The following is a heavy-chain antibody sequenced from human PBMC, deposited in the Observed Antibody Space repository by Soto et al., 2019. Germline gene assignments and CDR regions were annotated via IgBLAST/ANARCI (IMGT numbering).Heavy chain of an antibody. CDR1: GGSISSYY. V-gene: IGHV4-59*12. Sequence: SETLSLTCTVSGGSISSYYWSWIRQPTGKGLEWIGSTYYSGSTSYNPSLKSRVTISVDTSKNHFSLKLSSVTAADTAVYYCARVFSDSSSFFDPWGQGTLVTVSS. CDR2: TYYSGST. J-gene: IGHJ5*02. CDR3: ARVFSDSSSFFDP. D-gene: IGHD6-13*01.